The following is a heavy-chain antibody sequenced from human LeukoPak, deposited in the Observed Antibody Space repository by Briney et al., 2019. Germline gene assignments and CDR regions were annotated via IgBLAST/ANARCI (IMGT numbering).Heavy chain of an antibody. Sequence: GASVKFSCKVSGNTFTTYGISWVRQAPGQGLEWIGWISPDNGNTNYAQNLQGRVTLTTDTSTSTAYMELRSLRSDDTAVYYCARLYSSSWYRVDDYWGQGTLVTVSS. CDR1: GNTFTTYG. J-gene: IGHJ4*02. D-gene: IGHD6-13*01. CDR3: ARLYSSSWYRVDDY. V-gene: IGHV1-18*01. CDR2: ISPDNGNT.